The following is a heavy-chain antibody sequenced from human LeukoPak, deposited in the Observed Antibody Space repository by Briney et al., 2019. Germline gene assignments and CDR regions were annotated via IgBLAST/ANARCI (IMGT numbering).Heavy chain of an antibody. CDR3: ARGPSRSITMEYAY. CDR2: IYYTEST. V-gene: IGHV4-59*01. Sequence: SETLSLTCTVSGGSIRKYYWSWIRRPPGKGLEWIGYIYYTESTKYNPSLKSRVTISVDTSKNQFSLKLSSVTAADTAVYYCARGPSRSITMEYAYCGQGTLATVSS. D-gene: IGHD3-10*01. J-gene: IGHJ4*02. CDR1: GGSIRKYY.